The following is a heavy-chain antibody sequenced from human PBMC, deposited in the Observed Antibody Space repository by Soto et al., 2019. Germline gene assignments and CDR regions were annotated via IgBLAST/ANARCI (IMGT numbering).Heavy chain of an antibody. CDR2: INHSGST. D-gene: IGHD2-15*01. J-gene: IGHJ6*01. V-gene: IGHV4-34*01. Sequence: SETLSLTCAVYGGSFSGYYWSWIRQPPGKGLEWIGEINHSGSTNYNPSLKSRVTISVDTSKNQFSLKLSSVTAADTAVYYCARGAGYCSGGSCYQRRSYYGMDVWGPGTTVNVSS. CDR1: GGSFSGYY. CDR3: ARGAGYCSGGSCYQRRSYYGMDV.